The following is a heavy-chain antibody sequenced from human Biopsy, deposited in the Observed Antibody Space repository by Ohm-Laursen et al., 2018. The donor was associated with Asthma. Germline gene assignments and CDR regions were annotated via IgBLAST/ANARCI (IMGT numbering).Heavy chain of an antibody. CDR3: ARCQVGYSSGWSLLLKKIYYSGMDV. D-gene: IGHD6-19*01. V-gene: IGHV1-69*13. Sequence: EASMKVSCKAPGGTFSNFAISWVRQAPGQGLEWLGGIMTVFGTTNYAQKFQGRVTITADESTSTAYMEVTSLRSEDTAIYYCARCQVGYSSGWSLLLKKIYYSGMDVWGQGTAVTVSS. CDR2: IMTVFGTT. CDR1: GGTFSNFA. J-gene: IGHJ6*02.